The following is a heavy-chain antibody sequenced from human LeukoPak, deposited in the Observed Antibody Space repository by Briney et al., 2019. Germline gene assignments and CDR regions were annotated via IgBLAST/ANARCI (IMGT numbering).Heavy chain of an antibody. CDR2: IYTSGST. Sequence: SESLSLTCTVSGGSISSYYWSWIRQPPGKGLEWIGYIYTSGSTNYNPSLKSRVTISVDTSKNQFSLKLSSVTAADTAVYYCAAGAVGATPYYYYYYMDVWGKGTTVTVSS. D-gene: IGHD1-26*01. V-gene: IGHV4-4*09. CDR1: GGSISSYY. CDR3: AAGAVGATPYYYYYYMDV. J-gene: IGHJ6*03.